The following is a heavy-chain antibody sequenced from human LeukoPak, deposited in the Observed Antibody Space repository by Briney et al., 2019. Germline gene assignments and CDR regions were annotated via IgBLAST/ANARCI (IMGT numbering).Heavy chain of an antibody. Sequence: PGRSLRLSCTASGFRFDDYDMTWVRQSPGKGLEWVSFIYSDNTHYSYSVKGRFTISRGNAKNSLYLQMNSLRAEDTAVYYCAREAGSGSYFTPPGFDYWGQGTLVTVSS. CDR3: AREAGSGSYFTPPGFDY. CDR1: GFRFDDYD. V-gene: IGHV3-69-1*01. J-gene: IGHJ4*02. CDR2: IYSDNT. D-gene: IGHD1-26*01.